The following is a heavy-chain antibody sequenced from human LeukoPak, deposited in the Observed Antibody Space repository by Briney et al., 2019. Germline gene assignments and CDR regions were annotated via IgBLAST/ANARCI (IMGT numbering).Heavy chain of an antibody. CDR1: GGSISSGDYY. V-gene: IGHV4-30-4*01. CDR2: IYYSGST. CDR3: ARAVGATTRWFDP. J-gene: IGHJ5*02. D-gene: IGHD1-26*01. Sequence: SQTLSLTCTVSGGSISSGDYYWSWIRQPPGKGLEWIGYIYYSGSTYYNPSLKSRVTISVDTSKNQFSLKPSSVTAADTAVYYCARAVGATTRWFDPWGQGTLVTVSS.